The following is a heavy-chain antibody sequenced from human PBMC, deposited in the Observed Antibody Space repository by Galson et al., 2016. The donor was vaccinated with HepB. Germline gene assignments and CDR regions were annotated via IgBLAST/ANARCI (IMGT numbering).Heavy chain of an antibody. CDR1: GGSYSNYY. Sequence: ETLSLTCAVYGGSYSNYYWNWIRQPPGKGLEWIGEVNDSGSTNCNPSLKSRVTISLDTSKNQFSLKLSSVTAADTAVFYCARGLVVSAGGDAFDIWGQGTMVTVSS. J-gene: IGHJ3*02. D-gene: IGHD2-2*01. CDR3: ARGLVVSAGGDAFDI. CDR2: VNDSGST. V-gene: IGHV4-34*01.